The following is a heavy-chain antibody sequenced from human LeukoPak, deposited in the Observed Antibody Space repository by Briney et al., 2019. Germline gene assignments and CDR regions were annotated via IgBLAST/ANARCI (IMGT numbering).Heavy chain of an antibody. Sequence: ASVKVSCKASGGTFSSYAISWVRQAPGQGLEWMGGIIPIFGTANYAQKFQGRVTITADESTSTAYMELSSLRSEDTAVYYCAREWGYYYDSSGYYGYWGQGTLVTVSS. J-gene: IGHJ4*02. CDR2: IIPIFGTA. D-gene: IGHD3-22*01. CDR3: AREWGYYYDSSGYYGY. V-gene: IGHV1-69*13. CDR1: GGTFSSYA.